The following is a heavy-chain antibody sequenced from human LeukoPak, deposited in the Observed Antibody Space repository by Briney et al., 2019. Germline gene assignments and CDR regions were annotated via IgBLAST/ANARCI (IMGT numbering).Heavy chain of an antibody. CDR1: GGSISSYY. Sequence: SETLSLTCTVSGGSISSYYWSWIRQPPGKGLEWIGYIYYSGSTNYNPSLKSRVTISVDTSKNQFSLKLSSVTAADTAVYYCARHGAIAARMKDYWGQGTLVTVSS. CDR2: IYYSGST. CDR3: ARHGAIAARMKDY. D-gene: IGHD6-13*01. V-gene: IGHV4-59*08. J-gene: IGHJ4*02.